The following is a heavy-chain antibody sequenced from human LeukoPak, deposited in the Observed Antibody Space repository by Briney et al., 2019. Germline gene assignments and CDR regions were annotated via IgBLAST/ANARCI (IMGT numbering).Heavy chain of an antibody. V-gene: IGHV4-39*07. D-gene: IGHD3-10*01. Sequence: SETLSLTCTVSGGSISSSSYYWGWIRQPPGKGLEWIGSIYYSGSTYYNPSLKSRVTMSVDTSKNQFSLKLSSVTAADTAVYYCAREALGWELYFDYWGQGTLVTVSS. CDR3: AREALGWELYFDY. CDR2: IYYSGST. CDR1: GGSISSSSYY. J-gene: IGHJ4*02.